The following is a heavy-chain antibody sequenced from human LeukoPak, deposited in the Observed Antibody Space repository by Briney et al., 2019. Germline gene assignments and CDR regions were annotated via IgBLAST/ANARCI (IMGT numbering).Heavy chain of an antibody. D-gene: IGHD4-17*01. V-gene: IGHV4-59*01. J-gene: IGHJ4*02. CDR1: GGSISSYY. Sequence: SETLSLTCTVSGGSISSYYWSWIRQPPGKGLEWIGYIYYSGSTNYNPSLKSRVTISVDTSKNQFSLKLSSVTAADTAVYYCARDPSHAYGDYESYFDYWGQGTLVTVSS. CDR2: IYYSGST. CDR3: ARDPSHAYGDYESYFDY.